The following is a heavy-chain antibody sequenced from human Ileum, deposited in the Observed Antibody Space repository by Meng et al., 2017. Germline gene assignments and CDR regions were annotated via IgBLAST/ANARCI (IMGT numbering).Heavy chain of an antibody. CDR3: GREFRGGYFDY. Sequence: QVQLVQCGAEVKTPGASVKVSCKSSEYSFSNYYLHWMRQAPGRVLEWLGVSNPGGGSTNYAQKFQGRVTMTRDTSANTVYLELGSLKSEDTAVYYCGREFRGGYFDYWGQGTLVTISS. J-gene: IGHJ4*02. CDR2: SNPGGGST. CDR1: EYSFSNYY. V-gene: IGHV1-46*01. D-gene: IGHD3-16*01.